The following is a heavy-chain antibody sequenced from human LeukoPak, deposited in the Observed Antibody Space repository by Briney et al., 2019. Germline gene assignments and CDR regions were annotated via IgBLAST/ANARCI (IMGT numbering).Heavy chain of an antibody. CDR3: ATEGSPVAGGGRYFDP. V-gene: IGHV1-46*01. Sequence: ASVKVSCMASGYTFTNYYMHWVRQAPGQGREWMGIINPSGGSTSYAQKFQGRVIMTRDTSTRPVYMELSSLRPEDTAAYHCATEGSPVAGGGRYFDPWGQGTLVTVSS. CDR2: INPSGGST. CDR1: GYTFTNYY. J-gene: IGHJ5*02. D-gene: IGHD6-19*01.